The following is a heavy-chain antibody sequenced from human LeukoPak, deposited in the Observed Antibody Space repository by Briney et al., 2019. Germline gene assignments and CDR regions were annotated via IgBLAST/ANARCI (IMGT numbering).Heavy chain of an antibody. J-gene: IGHJ6*03. CDR1: GYTFTSYY. CDR2: INPTGGST. D-gene: IGHD6-13*01. CDR3: ARAMYSSSWYDLYYYYYYYMDV. Sequence: GASVKISCKASGYTFTSYYMHWVRQAPGQGLEWMGLINPTGGSTGYAQKFQGRVTMTRDMSTSTDYMELSSLRSEDTAVYYCARAMYSSSWYDLYYYYYYYMDVWGKGTTVTVSS. V-gene: IGHV1-46*01.